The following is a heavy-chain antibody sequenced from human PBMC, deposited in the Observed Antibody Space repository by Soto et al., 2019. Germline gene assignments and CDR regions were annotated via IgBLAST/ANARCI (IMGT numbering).Heavy chain of an antibody. CDR3: ARESEYQLPLYYYYYYMDV. J-gene: IGHJ6*03. CDR2: IIPILGIA. CDR1: GGTFSSYT. V-gene: IGHV1-69*04. D-gene: IGHD2-2*01. Sequence: SVKVSCKASGGTFSSYTISWVRQAPGQGLEWMGRIIPILGIANYAQKIQGRVTITADKSTSTAYIELSSLRSEDTAVYYCARESEYQLPLYYYYYYMDVWGKGTTVTVSS.